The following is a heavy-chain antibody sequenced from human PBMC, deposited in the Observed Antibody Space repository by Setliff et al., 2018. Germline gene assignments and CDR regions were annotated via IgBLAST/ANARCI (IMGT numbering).Heavy chain of an antibody. CDR3: AKVPITKVYFYMDV. CDR1: GGSISTYY. J-gene: IGHJ6*03. D-gene: IGHD3-10*01. V-gene: IGHV4-59*08. Sequence: PSETLSLTCTVSGGSISTYYWSWIRQPPEKGLEWIAYIHYSGSTNQNPSLKSRVTLSVDTSKNQLSLKLSSVTAADTAVYYCAKVPITKVYFYMDVWGKGTTVTVSS. CDR2: IHYSGST.